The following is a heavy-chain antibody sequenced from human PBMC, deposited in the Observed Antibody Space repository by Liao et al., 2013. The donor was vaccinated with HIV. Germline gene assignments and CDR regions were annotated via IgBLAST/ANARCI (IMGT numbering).Heavy chain of an antibody. CDR3: ARDKGYYYDTSGYYYTYYMDV. D-gene: IGHD3-22*01. Sequence: QVQLQESGPGVVKPSETLSLTCTVSGDSINSYYWSWIRQPAGKGLEWIGRIYTTESTDYNSSLRSRVTMSVDTSKNQFSLKLSSVTAADTAVYYCARDKGYYYDTSGYYYTYYMDVWGKGTTVTVSS. J-gene: IGHJ6*03. CDR1: GDSINSYY. V-gene: IGHV4-4*07. CDR2: IYTTEST.